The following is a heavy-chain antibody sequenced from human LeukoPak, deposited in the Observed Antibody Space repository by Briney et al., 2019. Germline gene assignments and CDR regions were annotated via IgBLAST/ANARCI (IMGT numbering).Heavy chain of an antibody. D-gene: IGHD6-19*01. CDR2: IRSKANSYAT. J-gene: IGHJ4*02. CDR1: GFTFSGSA. CDR3: TRLGIAVDASDY. Sequence: GGSLRLSCAASGFTFSGSAMHWVRQASGKGLEWVGRIRSKANSYATAYAASVKGRFTISRDDSKNTAYLQMNSLKTEDTAVYYCTRLGIAVDASDYWGQGTLVTVSS. V-gene: IGHV3-73*01.